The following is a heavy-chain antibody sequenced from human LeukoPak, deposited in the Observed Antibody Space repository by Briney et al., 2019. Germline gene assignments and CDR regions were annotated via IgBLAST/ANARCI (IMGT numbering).Heavy chain of an antibody. V-gene: IGHV3-49*03. CDR3: TRVTGGSGSYYMDGHDAFDI. CDR2: IRSKAYGVTT. CDR1: GFTFGDYA. J-gene: IGHJ3*02. D-gene: IGHD1-26*01. Sequence: QAWGSLRLSCTASGFTFGDYAMSWFRQAPGKGLEWVGFIRSKAYGVTTEYAASVKGRFTISRDDSKSIAYLQMNSLKTEDTAVYYCTRVTGGSGSYYMDGHDAFDIWGQGTMVTVSS.